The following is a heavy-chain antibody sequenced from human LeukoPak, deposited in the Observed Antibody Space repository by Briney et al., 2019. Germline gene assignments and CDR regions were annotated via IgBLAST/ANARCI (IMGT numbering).Heavy chain of an antibody. V-gene: IGHV3-23*01. J-gene: IGHJ4*02. D-gene: IGHD2-2*01. Sequence: GGSLRLSCAASGFTFSSYAMSWVRQAPGKGLEWVSAISGSGGSTYYADSVKGRFTISRDNSKNTLYLQMNSLRAEDTAVYYCAKGAGGRVTRCCPRIDYWGQGTLVTVSS. CDR1: GFTFSSYA. CDR2: ISGSGGST. CDR3: AKGAGGRVTRCCPRIDY.